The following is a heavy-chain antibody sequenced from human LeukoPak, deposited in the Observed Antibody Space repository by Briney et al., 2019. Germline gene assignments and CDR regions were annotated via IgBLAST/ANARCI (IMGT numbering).Heavy chain of an antibody. CDR2: IYYSGST. V-gene: IGHV4-39*01. J-gene: IGHJ4*02. Sequence: SETLSLTCTVSGGSISSSSYYWGWIRQPPGKGLEWIGSIYYSGSTYYNPSLKSRVTISVDTSKNQFSLKLSPVTAADTAVYYCARLFTIFGVVITYYFDYWGQGTLVTVSS. CDR1: GGSISSSSYY. D-gene: IGHD3-3*01. CDR3: ARLFTIFGVVITYYFDY.